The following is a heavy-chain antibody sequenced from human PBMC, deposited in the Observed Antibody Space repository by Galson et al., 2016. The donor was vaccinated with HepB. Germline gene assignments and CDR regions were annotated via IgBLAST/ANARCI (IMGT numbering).Heavy chain of an antibody. CDR1: GDSVSRNTAA. CDR2: TYYRSQWYS. V-gene: IGHV6-1*01. Sequence: CAISGDSVSRNTAAWNWIRQSPSRGLEWLGRTYYRSQWYSDYGVAVNGRITISPDTAKNQFSLHLTSVTPDDTGIYYCVEGSSLRNWGQGTLVTVSS. J-gene: IGHJ4*02. CDR3: VEGSSLRN.